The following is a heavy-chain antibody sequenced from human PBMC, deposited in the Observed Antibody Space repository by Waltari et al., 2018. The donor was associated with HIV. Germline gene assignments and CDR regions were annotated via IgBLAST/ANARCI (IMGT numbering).Heavy chain of an antibody. CDR1: GFTFHRYW. D-gene: IGHD3-10*01. Sequence: EVQLVESGGDLVQPGGSLRLTCAASGFTFHRYWMHWVRTAPGKGLVWVSRINNDGSSTSYADSVKGRFTISRDNAKNTVYLQMNSLRAEDTAVYYCASLSYGSGDRDFDYWGQGTLVTVSS. CDR3: ASLSYGSGDRDFDY. J-gene: IGHJ4*02. CDR2: INNDGSST. V-gene: IGHV3-74*01.